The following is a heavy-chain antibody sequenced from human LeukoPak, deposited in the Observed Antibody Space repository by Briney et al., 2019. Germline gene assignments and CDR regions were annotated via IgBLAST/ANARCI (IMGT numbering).Heavy chain of an antibody. CDR2: INHSGST. CDR1: GGSFSGYY. CDR3: ARSYYYGMDV. V-gene: IGHV4-34*01. J-gene: IGHJ6*02. Sequence: SETLSLTCAVYGGSFSGYYWSWIRQPPGKGLEWIGEINHSGSTNYNPSLESRVTISVDTSKNQFSLKLSSVTAADTAVYYCARSYYYGMDVWGQGTTVTVSS.